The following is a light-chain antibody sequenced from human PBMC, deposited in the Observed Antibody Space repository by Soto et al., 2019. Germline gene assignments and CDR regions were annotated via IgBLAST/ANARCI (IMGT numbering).Light chain of an antibody. CDR1: RSISTN. Sequence: EILMTQSPATLSVSPGERATLSCRATRSISTNLAWYQQKPGQAPRLLIFGASTRATGIPARFSGSGSGTEFTLTISSLQSEDFAVYYCQNYNNWPSWTFGQGTKVDIK. J-gene: IGKJ1*01. CDR2: GAS. V-gene: IGKV3-15*01. CDR3: QNYNNWPSWT.